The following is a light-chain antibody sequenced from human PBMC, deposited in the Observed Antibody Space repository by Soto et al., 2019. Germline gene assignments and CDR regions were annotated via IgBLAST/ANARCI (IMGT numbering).Light chain of an antibody. CDR2: STT. J-gene: IGLJ3*02. CDR3: LLYYGGAWA. V-gene: IGLV7-43*01. Sequence: QTVVTQEPSLTVSPGGTVTLTCASSTGAVTSGYYPNWFQQKPGQAPRALIYSTTNRQSWTPARFSGSLLGGKAALTLSGVQPEDEAEYYCLLYYGGAWAFGGGTKLTVL. CDR1: TGAVTSGYY.